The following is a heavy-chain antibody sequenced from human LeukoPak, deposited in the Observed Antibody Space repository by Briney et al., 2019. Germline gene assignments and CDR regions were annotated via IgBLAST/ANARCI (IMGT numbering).Heavy chain of an antibody. J-gene: IGHJ6*02. CDR3: ARAPGWSDESYYYYYGMDV. CDR1: GGSISSYY. V-gene: IGHV4-59*01. CDR2: IYYSGST. D-gene: IGHD2-15*01. Sequence: SETLSLACTVSGGSISSYYWSWIRQPPGKGLEWIGYIYYSGSTNYNPSLKSRVTISVDTSKNQFSLKLSSETAADTAVYYCARAPGWSDESYYYYYGMDVWGQGTTVTVSS.